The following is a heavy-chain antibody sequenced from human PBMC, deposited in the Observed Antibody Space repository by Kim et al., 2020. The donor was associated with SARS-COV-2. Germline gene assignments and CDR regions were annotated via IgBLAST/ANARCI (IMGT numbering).Heavy chain of an antibody. CDR1: GFTFDDYA. D-gene: IGHD6-25*01. J-gene: IGHJ6*02. Sequence: GGSLRLSCAASGFTFDDYAMHWVRQAPGKGLEWVSGISWNSGSIGYADSVKGRFTISRDNAKNSLYLQMNSLRPEDTALYYCAKDMAATPYYYGLDDWG. V-gene: IGHV3-9*01. CDR2: ISWNSGSI. CDR3: AKDMAATPYYYGLDD.